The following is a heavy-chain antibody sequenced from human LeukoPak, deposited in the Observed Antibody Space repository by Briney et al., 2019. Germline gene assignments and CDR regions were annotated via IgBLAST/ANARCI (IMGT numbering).Heavy chain of an antibody. D-gene: IGHD5-12*01. V-gene: IGHV3-30*04. J-gene: IGHJ4*02. CDR3: ASPIAVATIGAPDY. CDR2: ISYDGSNK. Sequence: PGRSLRLSCAASGFTFSSCAMHWVRQAPGKGLEWVAVISYDGSNKYYADSVKGRFTISRDNSKNTLYLQMNSLRAEDTAVYYCASPIAVATIGAPDYWGQGTLVTVSS. CDR1: GFTFSSCA.